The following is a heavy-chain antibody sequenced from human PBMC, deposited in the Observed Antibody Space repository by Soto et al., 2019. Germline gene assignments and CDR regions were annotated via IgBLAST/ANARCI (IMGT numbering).Heavy chain of an antibody. V-gene: IGHV4-39*01. J-gene: IGHJ6*03. CDR2: ISYSGST. CDR3: ARTYVTDVVVVPASKDYMDV. D-gene: IGHD2-2*01. Sequence: QLQLQESGPGLVKPSETLSLTCTVSGGSISSSSSSWGWIRQPPGKGLEWLGIISYSGSTYYSPSLKSRVTISVDACKNLFSLKLSSVTAADTAVYYCARTYVTDVVVVPASKDYMDVWGKGTTVTVSS. CDR1: GGSISSSSSS.